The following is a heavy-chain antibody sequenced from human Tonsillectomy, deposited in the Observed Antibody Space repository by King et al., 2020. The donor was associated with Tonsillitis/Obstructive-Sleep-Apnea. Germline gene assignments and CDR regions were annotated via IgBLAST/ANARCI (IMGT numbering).Heavy chain of an antibody. CDR3: ARDRWYYDSSGYYLD. D-gene: IGHD3-22*01. V-gene: IGHV3-11*05. Sequence: VQLVESGGGLVKPGGSLRLSCAASGFTFSDYYMSWIRQAPGKGLEGVSYISSSSSYTNYADSVKGRFTISRDNAKNSLYLQMNSLRAEDTAVYYCARDRWYYDSSGYYLDWGQGTLVTVSS. CDR1: GFTFSDYY. J-gene: IGHJ4*02. CDR2: ISSSSSYT.